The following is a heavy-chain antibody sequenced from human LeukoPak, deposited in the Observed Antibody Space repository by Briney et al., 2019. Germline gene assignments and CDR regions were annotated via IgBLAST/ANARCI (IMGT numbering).Heavy chain of an antibody. CDR1: GYTFTGYY. D-gene: IGHD3-22*01. V-gene: IGHV1-2*04. CDR3: ARGHRTGKTYYYDSSGYEGDAFDI. Sequence: ASVKVSCKASGYTFTGYYMHWVRQAPGQGLEWMGWINPNSGGTNYAQKFQGWVTMTRDTSISTAYMELSRLRSDDTAVYYCARGHRTGKTYYYDSSGYEGDAFDIWGQGTMVTVSS. J-gene: IGHJ3*02. CDR2: INPNSGGT.